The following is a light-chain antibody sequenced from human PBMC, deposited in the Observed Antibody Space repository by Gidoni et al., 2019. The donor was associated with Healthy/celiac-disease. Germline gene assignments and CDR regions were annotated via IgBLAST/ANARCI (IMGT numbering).Light chain of an antibody. CDR3: QSADSSGTWV. CDR2: KDS. CDR1: ALPKHY. V-gene: IGLV3-25*02. J-gene: IGLJ3*02. Sequence: SYELTQPPSVSVSPGQTARITCSGDALPKHYAYWYQQKPGQAPVLVIYKDSERPSGIPERFSGSSSGTTVTLTISGVPAEDEADYYCQSADSSGTWVFGGGTKLTVL.